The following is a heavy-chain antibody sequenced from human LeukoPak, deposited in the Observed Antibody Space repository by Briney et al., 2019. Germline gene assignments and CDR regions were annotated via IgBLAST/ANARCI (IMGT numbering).Heavy chain of an antibody. CDR2: INPTGGST. Sequence: GASVKVSCKASGYTFSNYNVHWVRQAPGQGLEWMGIINPTGGSTNYAQKFQERVTITRDMSTSTAYMELSSLRSEDTAVYYCAALTGYSYGYRDYWGQGTLVTVSS. J-gene: IGHJ4*02. V-gene: IGHV1-46*01. CDR1: GYTFSNYN. D-gene: IGHD5-18*01. CDR3: AALTGYSYGYRDY.